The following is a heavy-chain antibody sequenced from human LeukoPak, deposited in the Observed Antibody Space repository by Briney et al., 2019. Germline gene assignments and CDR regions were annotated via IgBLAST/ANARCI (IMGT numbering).Heavy chain of an antibody. CDR3: VRGSAGMSPALGS. Sequence: GGSLRLSCVASRFTFSIYWMHWVRHGPGKGLLWVSRINGDGTYTDYAESVKGRFTFSRDNAKNTLYLQMNSLRAEDTAVYYCVRGSAGMSPALGSWGQGTLVTVSS. CDR2: INGDGTYT. CDR1: RFTFSIYW. D-gene: IGHD1-26*01. J-gene: IGHJ5*02. V-gene: IGHV3-74*01.